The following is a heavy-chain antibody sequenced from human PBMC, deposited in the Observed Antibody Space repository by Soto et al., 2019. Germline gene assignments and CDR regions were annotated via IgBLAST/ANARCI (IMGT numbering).Heavy chain of an antibody. CDR1: GGSVSSGSYY. Sequence: SETLSLTCTVSGGSVSSGSYYWSWIRQPPGKGLEWIGYIYYSGSTNYNPSLKSRVTISVDTSKNQFSLKLSSVTAADTAVYYCARSFRVLEYCSSTSCPTNWFAPWGQGTLVTVSS. J-gene: IGHJ5*02. CDR3: ARSFRVLEYCSSTSCPTNWFAP. D-gene: IGHD2-2*01. V-gene: IGHV4-61*01. CDR2: IYYSGST.